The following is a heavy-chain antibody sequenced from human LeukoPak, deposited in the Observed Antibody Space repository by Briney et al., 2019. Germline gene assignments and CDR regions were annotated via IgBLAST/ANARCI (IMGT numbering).Heavy chain of an antibody. CDR2: IYYSGST. CDR1: GGSISSYY. D-gene: IGHD4-17*01. CDR3: ARAGHGDYLYYFDY. Sequence: SETLSLTCTVSGGSISSYYWSWIRQPPGKGLEWIGYIYYSGSTNYNPSLKSRVTISVDTSKNQFSLKLSSVTAADTAVYYCARAGHGDYLYYFDYWGQGTLVTVSS. J-gene: IGHJ4*02. V-gene: IGHV4-59*01.